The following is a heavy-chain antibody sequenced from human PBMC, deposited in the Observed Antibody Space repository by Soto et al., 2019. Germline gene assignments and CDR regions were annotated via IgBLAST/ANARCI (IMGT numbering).Heavy chain of an antibody. CDR2: IKRESDGGTT. D-gene: IGHD3-22*01. V-gene: IGHV3-15*07. Sequence: EVQLVESGGGLVKPGGSLRLACAASGFTLRTAWMNWVLQAPGKGLEWVGRIKRESDGGTTDYGVSVRGRFTISRDESQTPLYLQMTSPGTDDTAVYYCATEPYFYVSSGVDVWGQGTTVTVSS. J-gene: IGHJ6*02. CDR1: GFTLRTAW. CDR3: ATEPYFYVSSGVDV.